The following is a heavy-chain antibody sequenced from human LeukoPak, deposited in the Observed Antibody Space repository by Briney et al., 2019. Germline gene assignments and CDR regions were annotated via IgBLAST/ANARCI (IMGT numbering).Heavy chain of an antibody. CDR3: ARHAGSGSYYNFYYYYYYMDV. Sequence: PSEPLSLTCTVSGRSISSSSYYWGWIRQPPGKGLEWIGSIYYSGSTYYHPSLKSRVTISVDPSKNQFSLKLTSVTAADTAVYYCARHAGSGSYYNFYYYYYYMDVWGKGTTVTISS. CDR1: GRSISSSSYY. CDR2: IYYSGST. V-gene: IGHV4-39*01. D-gene: IGHD3-10*01. J-gene: IGHJ6*03.